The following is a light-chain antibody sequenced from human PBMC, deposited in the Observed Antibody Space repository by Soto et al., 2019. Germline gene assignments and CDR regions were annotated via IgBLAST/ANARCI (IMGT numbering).Light chain of an antibody. CDR2: GNS. J-gene: IGLJ3*02. Sequence: QSALTQPPSVSGSPGQRVTISCTGSSSNIGAGYDVPWYQQLPGTAPKLLIYGNSNRPSGVPDRFSGSKSGTSASLAITGLQAEDEADYYCQSYASSLSGSVFGGGTKLTVL. CDR1: SSNIGAGYD. V-gene: IGLV1-40*01. CDR3: QSYASSLSGSV.